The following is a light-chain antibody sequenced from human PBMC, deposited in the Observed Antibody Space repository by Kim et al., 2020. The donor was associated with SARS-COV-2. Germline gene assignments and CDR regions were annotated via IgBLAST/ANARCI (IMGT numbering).Light chain of an antibody. V-gene: IGLV3-10*01. Sequence: SYELTQPPSVSVSPGQTARITCSGDALPKKYAYWYQQKSGQAPVLVIYEDSKRPSGIPERFSGSSSGTMATLTISGAHVEDEADYYCYSTDSSGNHRVFGGGTQLTVL. J-gene: IGLJ3*02. CDR1: ALPKKY. CDR2: EDS. CDR3: YSTDSSGNHRV.